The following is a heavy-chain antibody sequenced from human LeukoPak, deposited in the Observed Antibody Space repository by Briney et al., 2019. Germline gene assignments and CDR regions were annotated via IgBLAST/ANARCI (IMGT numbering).Heavy chain of an antibody. CDR2: IIPIFGTA. V-gene: IGHV1-69*01. J-gene: IGHJ4*02. CDR3: ARNGRGYSYGYYFDY. Sequence: IIPIFGTANYAQKFQGRVTITADESTSTAYMELSSLRSEDTAVYYCARNGRGYSYGYYFDYWGQGTLVTVSS. D-gene: IGHD5-18*01.